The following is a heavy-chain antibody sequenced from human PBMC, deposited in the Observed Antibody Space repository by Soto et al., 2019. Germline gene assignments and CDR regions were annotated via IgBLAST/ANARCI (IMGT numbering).Heavy chain of an antibody. CDR1: GFTLRASW. D-gene: IGHD6-19*01. CDR2: IHPDGSEQ. Sequence: EVRLVASGGGLVQPGGSLRLSCAASGFTLRASWMSWVRQAPGRGLEWVANIHPDGSEQYYVDSVEGRFTISRDNAKNSLYLQMNSLRTEDTAVYSCARDEGNGWYIYWGQGALVTVSS. CDR3: ARDEGNGWYIY. J-gene: IGHJ4*02. V-gene: IGHV3-7*01.